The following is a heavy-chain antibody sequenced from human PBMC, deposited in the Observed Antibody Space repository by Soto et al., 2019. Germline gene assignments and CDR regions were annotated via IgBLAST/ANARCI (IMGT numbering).Heavy chain of an antibody. Sequence: GGSLILSCAASGFTFSSYSMSWVRQAPGKGLEWVSAISGSGGSTYYADSVKGRFTISRDNSKNTLYLQMNSLRAEDTAVYYCAKGYYYDSSGYYGPFDYWGQGTLVTVS. V-gene: IGHV3-23*01. CDR1: GFTFSSYS. CDR3: AKGYYYDSSGYYGPFDY. J-gene: IGHJ4*02. D-gene: IGHD3-22*01. CDR2: ISGSGGST.